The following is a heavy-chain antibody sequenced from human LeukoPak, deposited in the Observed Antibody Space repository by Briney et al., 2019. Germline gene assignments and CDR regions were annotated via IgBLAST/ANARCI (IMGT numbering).Heavy chain of an antibody. V-gene: IGHV3-48*02. Sequence: GGSLRLSCADSGFTFSSFTMSWVRQAPGKRREWISYISSSSNAINYADSVKGRFTISRDNAKNPLYLQMDSLRDEDTAVYYCARKTYGSGKYFLDYGGQGTLVTVSS. D-gene: IGHD3-10*01. CDR3: ARKTYGSGKYFLDY. J-gene: IGHJ4*02. CDR2: ISSSSNAI. CDR1: GFTFSSFT.